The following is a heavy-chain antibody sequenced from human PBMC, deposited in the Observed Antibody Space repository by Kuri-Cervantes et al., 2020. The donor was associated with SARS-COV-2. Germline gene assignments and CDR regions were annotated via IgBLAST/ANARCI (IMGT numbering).Heavy chain of an antibody. CDR3: VRVGTAESWGAFDI. CDR1: GFTFSFDD. J-gene: IGHJ3*02. V-gene: IGHV3-13*01. Sequence: GGSLRLCCAASGFTFSFDDMHWVRQATGKGLEWVSAIGPVGDTYYAGSVKGRFTISRENAKNSLNLQMNSLRAEDTAVYYCVRVGTAESWGAFDIWGQGAMVTVSS. D-gene: IGHD2-2*01. CDR2: IGPVGDT.